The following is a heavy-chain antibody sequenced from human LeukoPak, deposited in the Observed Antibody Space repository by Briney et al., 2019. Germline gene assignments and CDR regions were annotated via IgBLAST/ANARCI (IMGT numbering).Heavy chain of an antibody. Sequence: PGGSLRLSCAVSGITLSNYGMSWVRQAPGKGLEWVAGISGSGGATNYADSVRGRFTISRDKSKDTLYLQMNSLRAEDTAVYYCAKDATASPYFHWFDNWGQGTQVIVSS. CDR2: ISGSGGAT. D-gene: IGHD3-9*01. J-gene: IGHJ4*02. CDR1: GITLSNYG. CDR3: AKDATASPYFHWFDN. V-gene: IGHV3-23*01.